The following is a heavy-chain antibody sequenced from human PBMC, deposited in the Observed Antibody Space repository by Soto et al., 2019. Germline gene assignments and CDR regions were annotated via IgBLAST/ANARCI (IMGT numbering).Heavy chain of an antibody. CDR3: AREGCTGTGCYKDWFDV. Sequence: GGSLRLSCAASGFNFSSYGMHWVRQAPGKGLEWVAVIWYDGSNKYYGDSVKGRFTISRDNSKNTLYLQVNSLRAEDTAVYYCAREGCTGTGCYKDWFDVWGQGTPVTVSS. J-gene: IGHJ5*02. CDR2: IWYDGSNK. V-gene: IGHV3-33*01. CDR1: GFNFSSYG. D-gene: IGHD2-8*02.